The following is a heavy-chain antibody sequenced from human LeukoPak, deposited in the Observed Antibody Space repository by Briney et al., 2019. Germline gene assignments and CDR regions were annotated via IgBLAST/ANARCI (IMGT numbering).Heavy chain of an antibody. CDR2: IYSGGST. CDR1: GVTPSSNY. J-gene: IGHJ6*02. V-gene: IGHV3-66*01. D-gene: IGHD5-12*01. Sequence: GGTLRLSSAASGVTPSSNYMSSGGEAPGKGLEWGSVIYSGGSTYYADSVKGRFTITRDNSKNTLDLQMNTLRAEDTAVYYCARDRFAVATGGSMDVWGQGTTVIVSS. CDR3: ARDRFAVATGGSMDV.